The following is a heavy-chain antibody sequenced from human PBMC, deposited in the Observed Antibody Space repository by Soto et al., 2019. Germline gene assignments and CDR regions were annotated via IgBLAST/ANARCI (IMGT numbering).Heavy chain of an antibody. CDR2: IYPGDSDT. J-gene: IGHJ5*02. CDR1: GYSFTSYW. CDR3: ARGNNRGYSYGYESIWFDP. V-gene: IGHV5-51*01. Sequence: GESLKISCKGSGYSFTSYWIGWVRQMPGKGLEWMGIIYPGDSDTRYSPSFQGQVTISADKSISTAYLQWSSLKASDTAMYYCARGNNRGYSYGYESIWFDPWGQGTLVTVSS. D-gene: IGHD5-18*01.